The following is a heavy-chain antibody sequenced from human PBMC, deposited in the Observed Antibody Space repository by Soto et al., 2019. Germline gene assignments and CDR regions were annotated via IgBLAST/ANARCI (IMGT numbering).Heavy chain of an antibody. V-gene: IGHV3-48*02. D-gene: IGHD3-10*01. CDR2: ISRSSTGI. Sequence: EVQLVESGGGLVQPGGSLRLSCAASGFTFSLYSMSWVRQAPGKVLEWVSYISRSSTGIHYAGSVKGRFTISRDDATNSMHLQMNSLRDGDTAVYYCARAVTWGLDVWGQGTTVSISS. CDR3: ARAVTWGLDV. J-gene: IGHJ6*02. CDR1: GFTFSLYS.